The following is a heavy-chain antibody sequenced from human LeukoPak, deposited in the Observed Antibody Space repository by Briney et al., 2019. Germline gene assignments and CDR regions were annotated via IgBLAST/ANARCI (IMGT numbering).Heavy chain of an antibody. J-gene: IGHJ5*02. Sequence: SETLSLTRAVSGYSLSSGYYWGWIRQPPGKGLEWIGSIYHSGSTYYNPSLKSLVTISVDTSKNQYSLMLSSVTAADTAVYYWARESIFGVAHNWFDPWGQGTLVTVSS. CDR3: ARESIFGVAHNWFDP. V-gene: IGHV4-38-2*02. CDR1: GYSLSSGYY. D-gene: IGHD3-3*01. CDR2: IYHSGST.